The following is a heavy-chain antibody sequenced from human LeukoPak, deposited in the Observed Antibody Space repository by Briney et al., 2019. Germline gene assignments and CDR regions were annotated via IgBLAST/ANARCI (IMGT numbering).Heavy chain of an antibody. Sequence: ASVKVSCKASGYTFTSYYMHWVRQAPGQGLEWMAWINPNSGGTNYAQKFQGRVTMTRDTSISTAYMELSRLRSDDTAVYYCARGGGLLSAYYMDVWGKGTTVTVSS. CDR2: INPNSGGT. D-gene: IGHD2-15*01. V-gene: IGHV1-2*02. J-gene: IGHJ6*03. CDR3: ARGGGLLSAYYMDV. CDR1: GYTFTSYY.